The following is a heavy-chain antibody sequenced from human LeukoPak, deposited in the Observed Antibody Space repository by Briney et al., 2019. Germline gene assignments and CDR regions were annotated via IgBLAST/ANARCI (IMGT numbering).Heavy chain of an antibody. CDR3: AGEYCSGGSCRQGFDY. V-gene: IGHV1-2*02. Sequence: ASVKVSCKPSGYTFTDYYIHWLRQAPGQGLEWMGWINPNSGDTNQAQNFQGRVTLTRDTSISTAYMELSSLRSDDSAIYYCAGEYCSGGSCRQGFDYWGQGTLVTVSS. D-gene: IGHD2-15*01. CDR1: GYTFTDYY. J-gene: IGHJ4*02. CDR2: INPNSGDT.